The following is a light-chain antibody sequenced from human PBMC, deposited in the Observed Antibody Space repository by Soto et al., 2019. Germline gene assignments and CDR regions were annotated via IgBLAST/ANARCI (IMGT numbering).Light chain of an antibody. CDR2: EVS. CDR3: SSYTSSSTLV. J-gene: IGLJ1*01. Sequence: QSALTQPASVSGSPGQSITISCTGTSSDVGGYNYVSWYQQHPGKAPKLMIYEVSNRPSGVSNRFSGSKSGNTASLTISGLHAEDEADYYCSSYTSSSTLVFGTGTKVTAL. CDR1: SSDVGGYNY. V-gene: IGLV2-14*01.